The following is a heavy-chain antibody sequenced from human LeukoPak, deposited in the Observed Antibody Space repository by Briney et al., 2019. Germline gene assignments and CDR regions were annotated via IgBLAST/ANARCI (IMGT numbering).Heavy chain of an antibody. CDR3: ANQRWGSSGYYHIGDY. D-gene: IGHD3-22*01. Sequence: GGSLRLSCEASGFTFSNYAMSWVRQAPGKGLEWVSAISGSGGNTYYADSVKGRFTISRDNSKNTLYLQMNSLRAEDTAVYYCANQRWGSSGYYHIGDYWGQGTLVTVSS. CDR1: GFTFSNYA. J-gene: IGHJ4*02. CDR2: ISGSGGNT. V-gene: IGHV3-23*01.